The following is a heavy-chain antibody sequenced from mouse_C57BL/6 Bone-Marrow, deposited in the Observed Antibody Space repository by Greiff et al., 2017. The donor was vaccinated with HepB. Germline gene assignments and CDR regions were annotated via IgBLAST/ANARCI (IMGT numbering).Heavy chain of an antibody. Sequence: VQLQQSGAELARPGASVKLSCKASGYTFTSYGISWVKQRTGQGLEWIGEIYPRSGNTYYIEKFKGKATLTADKSSSTAYMELRSLTSEDSAVYFCASYDYDGYIDVWGTGTTVTVSS. CDR3: ASYDYDGYIDV. V-gene: IGHV1-81*01. CDR1: GYTFTSYG. CDR2: IYPRSGNT. J-gene: IGHJ1*03. D-gene: IGHD2-4*01.